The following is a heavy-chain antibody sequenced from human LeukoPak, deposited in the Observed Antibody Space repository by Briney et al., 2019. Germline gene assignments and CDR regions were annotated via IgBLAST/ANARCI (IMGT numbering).Heavy chain of an antibody. V-gene: IGHV4-31*03. J-gene: IGHJ6*02. Sequence: KPSETLSLTCTVSGGSIRSAGYYWSWIRQHPGKGLEWIGYIYYSGSTYYNPSLKSRVTISEDTSKNQFSLKLSPVTAADTAVYYCARDAEYYYGSGSYSSGIDVWGQGTTVTVS. D-gene: IGHD3-10*01. CDR1: GGSIRSAGYY. CDR2: IYYSGST. CDR3: ARDAEYYYGSGSYSSGIDV.